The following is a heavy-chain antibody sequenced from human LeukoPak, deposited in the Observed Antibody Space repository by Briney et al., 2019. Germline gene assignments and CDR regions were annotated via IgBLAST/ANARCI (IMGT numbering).Heavy chain of an antibody. V-gene: IGHV3-23*01. CDR1: GFTFSSYA. CDR2: ISGSGDST. D-gene: IGHD4-17*01. CDR3: ARVEPTTATSFDY. Sequence: PGGSLRLSCAASGFTFSSYAMSWVRQAPGKGLEWVSAISGSGDSTYYADSVKGRFTISRDNAKNSLYLQMDSLGVEDTAVYYCARVEPTTATSFDYWGQGTLVTVSS. J-gene: IGHJ4*02.